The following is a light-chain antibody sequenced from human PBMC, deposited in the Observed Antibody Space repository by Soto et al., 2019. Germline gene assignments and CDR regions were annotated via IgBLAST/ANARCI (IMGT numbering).Light chain of an antibody. CDR1: QSFSRSF. CDR2: VES. V-gene: IGKV3-20*01. J-gene: IGKJ5*01. Sequence: EIGLTQSPGTLSLSPGERATLSCRARQSFSRSFLAWYKQKPGQAPRLRLYVESIRATGLPDRCSGSGSGTDFTLSNTSLEPEDCAVDFGQKDATSPITVGRGTRLEIK. CDR3: QKDATSPIT.